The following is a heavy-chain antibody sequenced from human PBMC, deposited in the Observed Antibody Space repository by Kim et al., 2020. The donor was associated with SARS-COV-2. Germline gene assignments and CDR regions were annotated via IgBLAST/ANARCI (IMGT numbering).Heavy chain of an antibody. D-gene: IGHD3-22*01. V-gene: IGHV3-23*01. Sequence: GGSLRLSCAASGFTFSSYAMSWVRQAPGKGLEWVSAISGSGGSTYYADSVKGRFTIARDNSKNTLYLQMNSLRAEDTAVYYCAKHNYYDSRMDAFDIWGQGTMVPVSS. CDR1: GFTFSSYA. CDR2: ISGSGGST. J-gene: IGHJ3*02. CDR3: AKHNYYDSRMDAFDI.